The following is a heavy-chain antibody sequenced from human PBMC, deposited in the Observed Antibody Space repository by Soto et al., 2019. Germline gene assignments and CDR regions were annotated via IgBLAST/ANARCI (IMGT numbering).Heavy chain of an antibody. J-gene: IGHJ6*03. CDR3: ARHRPPGGPGYYYYYYYMDV. CDR2: IYYSGST. Sequence: SETLSLTCTVSGGSISSSSYYWGWIRQPPGKGLEWIGSIYYSGSTYYNPSLKSRVTISVDTSKNQFSLKLSSVTAADTAVYYCARHRPPGGPGYYYYYYYMDVWGKGTTVTVSS. V-gene: IGHV4-39*01. D-gene: IGHD1-26*01. CDR1: GGSISSSSYY.